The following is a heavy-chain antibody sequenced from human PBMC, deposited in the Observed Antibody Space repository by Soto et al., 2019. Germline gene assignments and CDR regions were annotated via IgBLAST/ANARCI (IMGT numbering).Heavy chain of an antibody. CDR3: AKDARSGWNFDY. J-gene: IGHJ4*02. V-gene: IGHV3-23*01. CDR2: ISDSGGSA. CDR1: GFTFSSYA. Sequence: GGSLRLSCAASGFTFSSYAMSWVRQAPGKGLEWVSAISDSGGSADYADSVKGRFTISRDNSKNTLYLQMNSLRAEDTALYYCAKDARSGWNFDYWGQGTLVTVSS. D-gene: IGHD6-19*01.